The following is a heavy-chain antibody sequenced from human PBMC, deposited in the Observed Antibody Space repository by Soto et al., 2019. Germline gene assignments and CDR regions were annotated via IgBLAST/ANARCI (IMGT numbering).Heavy chain of an antibody. CDR2: IYYSGST. J-gene: IGHJ6*03. Sequence: SSETLSLTCTGSGGSISSYYWSWIRQPPGKGLEWIGYIYYSGSTNYNPSLKSRVTISVDTSKNQFSLKLSSVTAADTAVYYCARVTVVPAATELYYYYYMDVWGKGNTVTVS. V-gene: IGHV4-59*01. D-gene: IGHD2-2*01. CDR1: GGSISSYY. CDR3: ARVTVVPAATELYYYYYMDV.